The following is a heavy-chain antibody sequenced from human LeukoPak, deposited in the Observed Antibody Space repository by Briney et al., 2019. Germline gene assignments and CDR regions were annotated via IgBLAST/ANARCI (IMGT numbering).Heavy chain of an antibody. V-gene: IGHV1-46*01. CDR2: INPSGGST. D-gene: IGHD6-19*01. J-gene: IGHJ3*02. Sequence: ASVKVSCKASGYTFTSYYMHWVRQAPGQGLEWMGIINPSGGSTSYAQKFQGRVTITADKSTSTAYMELSSLRSEDTAVYYCARCSSSGWVAGGAFDIWGQGTMVTVSS. CDR3: ARCSSSGWVAGGAFDI. CDR1: GYTFTSYY.